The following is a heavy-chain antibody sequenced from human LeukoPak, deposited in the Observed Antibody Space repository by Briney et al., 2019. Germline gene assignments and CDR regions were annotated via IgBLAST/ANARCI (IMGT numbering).Heavy chain of an antibody. CDR3: AKEHYGDYYFDY. CDR1: GFTFDDYA. Sequence: PGGSLRLSCAASGFTFDDYAMHWVRQAPGKGLEWVSGSSWNSGSIVYADSVKGRFTISRDNAKNSLYLRMNGLRAEDTALYYCAKEHYGDYYFDYWGQGTLVTVSS. D-gene: IGHD4-17*01. CDR2: SSWNSGSI. V-gene: IGHV3-9*01. J-gene: IGHJ4*02.